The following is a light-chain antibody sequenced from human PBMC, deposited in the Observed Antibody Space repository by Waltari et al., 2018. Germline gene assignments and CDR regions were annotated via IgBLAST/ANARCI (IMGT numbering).Light chain of an antibody. CDR3: SSYTSGSTRVV. CDR1: SSDVGGYNY. Sequence: QSALTQPASVSGSPGQSITISCTGTSSDVGGYNYVSWYQQHTGKAPKLMIYEVSNRPSGVSNRFSGSKSGNTASLIISVLQAEDEADYYCSSYTSGSTRVVFGGGTKLTVL. CDR2: EVS. V-gene: IGLV2-14*01. J-gene: IGLJ2*01.